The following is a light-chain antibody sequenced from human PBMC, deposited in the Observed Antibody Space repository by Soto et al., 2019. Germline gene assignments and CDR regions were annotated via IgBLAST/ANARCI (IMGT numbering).Light chain of an antibody. CDR3: QHFGGTTST. V-gene: IGKV3-20*01. J-gene: IGKJ5*01. CDR2: GAS. CDR1: QSVSSSY. Sequence: EIVLTQSPGTLSLSPGERATLSCMAIQSVSSSYLAWYQQRPGQTPSLLIYGASTRATGIPERFSGSGSGTHFTLTISRLEPGDFAVYYCQHFGGTTSTFGQGTRLEIK.